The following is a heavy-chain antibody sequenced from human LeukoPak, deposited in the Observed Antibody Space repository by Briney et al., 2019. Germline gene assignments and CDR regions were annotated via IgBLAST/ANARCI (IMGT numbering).Heavy chain of an antibody. V-gene: IGHV1-24*01. CDR3: ATDYGDCGDFDY. CDR1: GYTLTELS. D-gene: IGHD4-17*01. CDR2: FDPEDGET. J-gene: IGHJ4*02. Sequence: ASVKVSCKVSGYTLTELSMHWVRQTPGKGLEWMGGFDPEDGETIYAQKFQGRVTMTEDTSTDTAYMELSSLRSEDTAVYYCATDYGDCGDFDYWGQETRVTVPS.